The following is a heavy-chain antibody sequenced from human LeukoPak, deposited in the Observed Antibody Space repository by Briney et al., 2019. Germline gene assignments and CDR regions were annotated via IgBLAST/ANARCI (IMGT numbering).Heavy chain of an antibody. D-gene: IGHD3-10*01. CDR3: ARIPGGSGSQYDY. Sequence: PGGSLRLSCAASGFTFSSYWMHWVRQAPGKGLVGVSRINSDGSSTCYADSVKGRFTTSRDNAENTVYLQMNSLRADDTAVYYCARIPGGSGSQYDYWGQGTLVIVSS. V-gene: IGHV3-74*01. CDR2: INSDGSST. J-gene: IGHJ4*02. CDR1: GFTFSSYW.